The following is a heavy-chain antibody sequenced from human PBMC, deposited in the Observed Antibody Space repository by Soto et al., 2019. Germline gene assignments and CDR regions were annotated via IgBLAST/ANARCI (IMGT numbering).Heavy chain of an antibody. CDR2: ISGSGGST. J-gene: IGHJ5*02. CDR1: GFTFSSYA. Sequence: EVQLLESGGGLVQPGGSLRLSCAASGFTFSSYAMSWVRQAPGKGLEWVSGISGSGGSTYYADSVKGRFTISRDNSKNTLYLKMNSLRAEDTAVYFCAKGGCSGVSCGWFDPWGQGTLVTVSS. CDR3: AKGGCSGVSCGWFDP. V-gene: IGHV3-23*01. D-gene: IGHD2-15*01.